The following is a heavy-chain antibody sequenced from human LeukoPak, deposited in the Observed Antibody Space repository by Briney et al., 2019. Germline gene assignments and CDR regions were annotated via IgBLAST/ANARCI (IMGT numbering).Heavy chain of an antibody. CDR2: IYTSGST. D-gene: IGHD6-13*01. Sequence: SETLSLTCTVSGGSISSGSYYWSWIRQPAGKGLEWIGRIYTSGSTNYNPSLKSRLTISVDKSKNQFSLKLSSVTAADTAVYYCARGPSSSWYLPYYYYYYMDVWGKGTTVTVSS. CDR3: ARGPSSSWYLPYYYYYYMDV. V-gene: IGHV4-61*02. J-gene: IGHJ6*03. CDR1: GGSISSGSYY.